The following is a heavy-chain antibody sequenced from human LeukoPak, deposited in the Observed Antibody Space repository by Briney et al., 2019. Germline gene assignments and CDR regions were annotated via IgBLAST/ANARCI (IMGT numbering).Heavy chain of an antibody. CDR1: GYTFSNYA. V-gene: IGHV3-30*04. Sequence: PGGSLRLSCTASGYTFSNYAMQWVRQAPGKGLEWVAVISHDGRNKYYADSVKGRFSISRDNAKNSLYLQMNSLRDEDTAVYYCARDPGDYYDSSGYYPSMDPWGQGTLVTVSS. J-gene: IGHJ5*02. CDR3: ARDPGDYYDSSGYYPSMDP. CDR2: ISHDGRNK. D-gene: IGHD3-22*01.